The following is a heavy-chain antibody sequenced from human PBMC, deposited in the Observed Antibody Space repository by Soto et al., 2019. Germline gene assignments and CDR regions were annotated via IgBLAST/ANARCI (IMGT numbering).Heavy chain of an antibody. Sequence: QVQLQESGPGLVKPSQTLSLTCSVSGGSISSGGYYWSWIRQHPGKGLEWIGHIYYSGSTYYNPSLKSRVTISVDTSKNQFSLKLRSVTAADPAVYYCARIRPDDYGDPDAFDFWGQGTMVTVSA. J-gene: IGHJ3*01. CDR1: GGSISSGGYY. V-gene: IGHV4-31*03. CDR2: IYYSGST. D-gene: IGHD4-17*01. CDR3: ARIRPDDYGDPDAFDF.